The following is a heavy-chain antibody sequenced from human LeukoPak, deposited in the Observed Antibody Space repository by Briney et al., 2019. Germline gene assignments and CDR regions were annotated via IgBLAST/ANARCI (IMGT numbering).Heavy chain of an antibody. Sequence: GASVKVSCKASGGTFSSYAISWVRQAPGQGLEWMGGIIPIFGTANYAQKFQGRVTITADESTSTAYMELSSPRSEDTAVYYCTRADYDSYPYGYWGQGTLVTVSS. CDR3: TRADYDSYPYGY. CDR1: GGTFSSYA. J-gene: IGHJ4*02. V-gene: IGHV1-69*13. CDR2: IIPIFGTA. D-gene: IGHD3-3*01.